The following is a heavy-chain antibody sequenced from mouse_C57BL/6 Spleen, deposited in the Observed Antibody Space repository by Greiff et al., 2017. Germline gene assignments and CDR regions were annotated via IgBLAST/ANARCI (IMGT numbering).Heavy chain of an antibody. CDR2: ISDGGSYT. D-gene: IGHD1-1*01. CDR1: GFTFSSYA. J-gene: IGHJ2*01. V-gene: IGHV5-4*01. CDR3: AREDNYGSSYLFDY. Sequence: EVKLVESGGGLVKPGGSLKLSCAASGFTFSSYAMSWVRQTPEKRLEWVATISDGGSYTYYPDNVKGRFTISRDNAKNNLYLQMSHLKSEDTAMYYCAREDNYGSSYLFDYWGQGTTLTVSS.